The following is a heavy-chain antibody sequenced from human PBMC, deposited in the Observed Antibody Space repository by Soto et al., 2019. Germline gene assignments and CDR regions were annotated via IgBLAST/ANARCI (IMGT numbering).Heavy chain of an antibody. Sequence: TSETLSLTCTVSGGSISSGGYYWSWIRQHPGKGLEWIGYIYYSGSTYYNPSLKSRVTISVDTSKNQFSLKLSSVTAADTAVYYCARVGGSGRYWFDPWGQGTLVTVSS. J-gene: IGHJ5*02. V-gene: IGHV4-31*03. CDR2: IYYSGST. CDR1: GGSISSGGYY. CDR3: ARVGGSGRYWFDP. D-gene: IGHD3-10*01.